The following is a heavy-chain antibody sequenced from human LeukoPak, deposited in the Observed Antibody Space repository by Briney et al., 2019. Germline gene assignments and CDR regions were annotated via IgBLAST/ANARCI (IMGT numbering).Heavy chain of an antibody. CDR2: IYYTGST. D-gene: IGHD2-8*02. CDR3: ARDLVGLGWHAFDI. CDR1: GGSINSYY. J-gene: IGHJ3*02. V-gene: IGHV4-59*01. Sequence: SETLSLTCTVSGGSINSYYWSWIRQPPGKGLEWIGYIYYTGSTNYNPSLKSRVTISVDTSKNQFSLKLTSVTAADTAVYYCARDLVGLGWHAFDIWGQGTMVTVSS.